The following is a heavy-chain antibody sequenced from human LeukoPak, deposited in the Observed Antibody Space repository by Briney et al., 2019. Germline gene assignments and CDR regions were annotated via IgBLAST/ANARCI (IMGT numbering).Heavy chain of an antibody. J-gene: IGHJ4*02. CDR2: IRFDGSEK. D-gene: IGHD3-10*01. V-gene: IGHV3-30*02. Sequence: PGGSLRLSCAASGFTFSTSVMHWVRQAPGKGLEWLSFIRFDGSEKYYADSVKARFSISRDNSMNTLYLQMNSLRPEDTAVYYCARKDEHYGSGSFSYWGQGTLVTVSS. CDR1: GFTFSTSV. CDR3: ARKDEHYGSGSFSY.